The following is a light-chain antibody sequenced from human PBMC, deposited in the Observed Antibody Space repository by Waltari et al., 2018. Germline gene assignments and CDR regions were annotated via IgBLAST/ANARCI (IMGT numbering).Light chain of an antibody. Sequence: QSALTQPASVSGSPGQSLTIPCTGTSSDVGSYNLVSWYQQHPRKAPNLLIYEVSKRPSGVSDRFSGSKSGNTASLTISGLQAEDEADYCCCSYAGSSTFPYVFGTGTKVTVL. CDR1: SSDVGSYNL. CDR2: EVS. CDR3: CSYAGSSTFPYV. V-gene: IGLV2-23*02. J-gene: IGLJ1*01.